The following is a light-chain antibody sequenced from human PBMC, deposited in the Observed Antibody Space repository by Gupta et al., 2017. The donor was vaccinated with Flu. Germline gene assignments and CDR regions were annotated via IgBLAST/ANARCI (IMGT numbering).Light chain of an antibody. CDR2: AAS. Sequence: DLQMPPSPSSLSASVGDRVTITCRASQSISSYLNWYQQKPGKAPKLLIYAASSLQSGVPSRFSGSGSGTEVTPTISSLQPEDVATYYCQQSYRTTLTFGEGTKVEIK. CDR3: QQSYRTTLT. V-gene: IGKV1-39*01. J-gene: IGKJ4*01. CDR1: QSISSY.